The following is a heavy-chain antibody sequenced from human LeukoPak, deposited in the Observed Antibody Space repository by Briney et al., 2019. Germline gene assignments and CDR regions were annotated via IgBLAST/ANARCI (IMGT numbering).Heavy chain of an antibody. Sequence: GGSLRLSCAASGFTVSSNYMSWVRQAPGKGLEWVGRIKSKTDGGTTDYVAPVKGRFTISRDDSKNTLYLQMNSLKTEDTAVYYCTTGGPISGFDYWGQGTLVTVSS. CDR2: IKSKTDGGTT. CDR1: GFTVSSNY. CDR3: TTGGPISGFDY. D-gene: IGHD3-3*01. V-gene: IGHV3-15*01. J-gene: IGHJ4*02.